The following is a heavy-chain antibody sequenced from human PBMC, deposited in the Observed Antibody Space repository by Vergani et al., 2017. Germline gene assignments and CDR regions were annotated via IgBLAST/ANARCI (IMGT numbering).Heavy chain of an antibody. J-gene: IGHJ4*02. CDR3: AKVSTDYSNYWDFDY. D-gene: IGHD4-11*01. V-gene: IGHV3-23*01. CDR1: GFTFSSYA. CDR2: ISGSGGST. Sequence: EVQLLESGGGLVQPGGSLRLSCAASGFTFSSYAMSWVRQAPGKGLEWVSAISGSGGSTYYADSVKGRFTISRDNSKNSLYLQMNSLRAEDTAVYYCAKVSTDYSNYWDFDYWGQGTLVTVSS.